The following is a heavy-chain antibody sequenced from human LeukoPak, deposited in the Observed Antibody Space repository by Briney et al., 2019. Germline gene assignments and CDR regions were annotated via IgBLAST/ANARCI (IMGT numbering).Heavy chain of an antibody. CDR1: GFTFSDHY. CDR2: ISTSGTYT. CDR3: ARGHYGLDV. J-gene: IGHJ6*02. Sequence: GGSLRRSCAASGFTFSDHYMSWIRQVPGKGLEWVSYISTSGTYTNYADSVKGRFTISRDNAKNSLYLQMNSLRAEDTAVYYCARGHYGLDVWGQGTTVTVSS. V-gene: IGHV3-11*03.